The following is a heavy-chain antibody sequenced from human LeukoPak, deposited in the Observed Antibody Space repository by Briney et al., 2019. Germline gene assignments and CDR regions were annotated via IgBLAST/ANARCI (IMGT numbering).Heavy chain of an antibody. Sequence: SETLSLTCAVYGGSFSGYYWSWIRQPPGKGLEWIGEINHSGSTNYNPSLKSRVTISVDTSKNQFSLKLSSVTAADTAVCYCARGPTMVRGVRLYYYGMDVWGQGTTVTVSS. V-gene: IGHV4-34*01. CDR1: GGSFSGYY. CDR3: ARGPTMVRGVRLYYYGMDV. D-gene: IGHD3-10*01. CDR2: INHSGST. J-gene: IGHJ6*02.